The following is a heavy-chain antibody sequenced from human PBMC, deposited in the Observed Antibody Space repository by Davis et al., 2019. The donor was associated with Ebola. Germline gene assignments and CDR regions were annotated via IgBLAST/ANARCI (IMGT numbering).Heavy chain of an antibody. Sequence: AASVKVSCKASGNSLVNYDIHWVRQATGQGLEWMGWINPHNGNTNYAQNVQGRVTMTTDTSTSTAYMEVGSLRSDDTAVYYCARAQFPTTSDHWGQGTLVTVSS. J-gene: IGHJ4*02. CDR2: INPHNGNT. CDR3: ARAQFPTTSDH. CDR1: GNSLVNYD. D-gene: IGHD1-1*01. V-gene: IGHV1-18*01.